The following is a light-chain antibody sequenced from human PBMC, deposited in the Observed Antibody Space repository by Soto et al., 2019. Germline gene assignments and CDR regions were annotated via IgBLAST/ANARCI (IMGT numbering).Light chain of an antibody. Sequence: EIVMTQSPATLSVSPGEGATLSCRASQSVSSNLAWYQQKPGQAPRLLIYGASTRATGIPARFSGSGSGTEFTLTISSLQSEDFAVYYCQQYNNWPGTLGQGTKVEIK. J-gene: IGKJ1*01. CDR2: GAS. V-gene: IGKV3-15*01. CDR1: QSVSSN. CDR3: QQYNNWPGT.